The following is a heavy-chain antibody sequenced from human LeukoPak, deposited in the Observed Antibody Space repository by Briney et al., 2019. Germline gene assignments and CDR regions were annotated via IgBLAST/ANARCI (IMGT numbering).Heavy chain of an antibody. V-gene: IGHV3-53*01. J-gene: IGHJ4*02. CDR2: IYSGGST. D-gene: IGHD4-11*01. Sequence: GGSLRHSCAASGFTVSSNYMSWVRQAPGKGLEWVSVIYSGGSTYYADSVKGRFTISRDNSKNTLYLQMNSLRAEDTAVYYCARDYTVARYLEFWGQGTLVTVSS. CDR3: ARDYTVARYLEF. CDR1: GFTVSSNY.